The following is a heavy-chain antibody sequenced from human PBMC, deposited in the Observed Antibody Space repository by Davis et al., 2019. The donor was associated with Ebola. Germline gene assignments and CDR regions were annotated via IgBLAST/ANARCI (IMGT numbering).Heavy chain of an antibody. CDR1: GGSFSGYY. D-gene: IGHD3-3*01. CDR3: ARGNGDNLEWLLSYYYGMDV. CDR2: INHSGST. Sequence: SQTLSLTCAVYGGSFSGYYWSWIRQPPGKGLEWIGEINHSGSTNYNPSLKSRVTISVDTSKNQFSLKLSSVTAADTAVYYCARGNGDNLEWLLSYYYGMDVWGQGTTVTVSS. V-gene: IGHV4-34*01. J-gene: IGHJ6*02.